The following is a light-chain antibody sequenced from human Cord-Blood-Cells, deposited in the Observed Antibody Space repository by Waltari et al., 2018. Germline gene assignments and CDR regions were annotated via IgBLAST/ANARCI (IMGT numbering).Light chain of an antibody. J-gene: IGLJ2*01. CDR2: EGS. Sequence: QSALTQPASVSGSPGQSITIPCTATRSDVRSYNLVSWSQQHPGKAPKLMIYEGSKRPSGVSNRFSGSKSGNTASLTISGLQAEDEADYYCCSYAGSSTVVFGGGTKLTVL. CDR3: CSYAGSSTVV. CDR1: RSDVRSYNL. V-gene: IGLV2-23*01.